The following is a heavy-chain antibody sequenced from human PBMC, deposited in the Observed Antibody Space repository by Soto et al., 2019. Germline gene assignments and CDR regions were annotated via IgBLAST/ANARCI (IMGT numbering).Heavy chain of an antibody. CDR2: IYHSGST. V-gene: IGHV4-4*02. CDR1: SCSITSRNC. Sequence: SETLYLTSALTSCSITSRNCSIWVRQPPGKGLEWIGEIYHSGSTNYNPSLKSRVTISVDKSKNQFSLKLSSVTAADTAVYYCAREIVGATTGNYFDYWGQG. CDR3: AREIVGATTGNYFDY. D-gene: IGHD1-26*01. J-gene: IGHJ4*02.